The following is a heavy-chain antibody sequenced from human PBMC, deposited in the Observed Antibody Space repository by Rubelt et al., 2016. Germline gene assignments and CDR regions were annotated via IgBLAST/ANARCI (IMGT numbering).Heavy chain of an antibody. CDR1: GYTFTSYY. V-gene: IGHV1-46*01. Sequence: QVQLVQSGAEVKKPGASVKVSCKASGYTFTSYYMHWVRQAPGQGLEWMGIINPSGGSTTYARRFQGRVPMTRDTSTSTVYMDLSSLRCEDTAVYYCARVGFYYDSGSYVDWGQGTLVTVSS. CDR2: INPSGGST. D-gene: IGHD3-10*01. CDR3: ARVGFYYDSGSYVD. J-gene: IGHJ4*02.